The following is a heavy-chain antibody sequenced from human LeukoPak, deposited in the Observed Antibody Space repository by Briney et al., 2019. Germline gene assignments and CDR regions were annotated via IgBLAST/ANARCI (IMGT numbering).Heavy chain of an antibody. CDR2: IKQDGSEK. J-gene: IGHJ4*02. D-gene: IGHD1-26*01. V-gene: IGHV3-7*01. CDR3: ARRVFSGGSYYTDY. Sequence: PGGSLRLSCAASGFTFSSYWMSWVRQAPGKGLEWVANIKQDGSEKYYVDSVKGRFTISRDNAKNSLYLQMNSLRAEDTAVYYCARRVFSGGSYYTDYWGQGTLVTVSS. CDR1: GFTFSSYW.